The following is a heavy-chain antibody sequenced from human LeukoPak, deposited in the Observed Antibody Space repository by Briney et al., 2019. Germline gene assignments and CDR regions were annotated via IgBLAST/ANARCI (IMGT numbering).Heavy chain of an antibody. V-gene: IGHV4-4*07. CDR1: GGSISSYY. Sequence: PSETLSLTCTDSGGSISSYYWSWIRQPAGKGLEWIGRIYTSGSTNYNPSLKSRVTMSVDTSKNQFSLKLSSVTAADTAVYYCARERAGGYYNTDYWYFDLWGRGTLVTVSS. D-gene: IGHD3-22*01. J-gene: IGHJ2*01. CDR2: IYTSGST. CDR3: ARERAGGYYNTDYWYFDL.